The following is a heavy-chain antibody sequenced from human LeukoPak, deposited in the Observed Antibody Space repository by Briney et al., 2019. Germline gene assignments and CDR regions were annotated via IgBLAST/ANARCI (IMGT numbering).Heavy chain of an antibody. V-gene: IGHV3-23*01. CDR2: ISGSGGST. CDR1: GFTFSSYA. D-gene: IGHD3-3*01. J-gene: IGHJ3*02. Sequence: PGGPLRLSCAASGFTFSSYAMSWVRQAPGEGLECVSAISGSGGSTYYAHSVKGRFTISSDNSKNTLYLQMNSLRAEATAVYYCGRGVHDFWSGGHAFDIRGQGTMVTVSS. CDR3: GRGVHDFWSGGHAFDI.